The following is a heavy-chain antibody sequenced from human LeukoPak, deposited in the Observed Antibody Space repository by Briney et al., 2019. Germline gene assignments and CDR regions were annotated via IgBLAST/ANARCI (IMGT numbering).Heavy chain of an antibody. D-gene: IGHD6-13*01. V-gene: IGHV3-53*01. CDR2: LYNTGNT. CDR1: GFTVNSNY. J-gene: IGHJ4*02. Sequence: GGSLRLSCAASGFTVNSNYFSRVRQAPGKGLEWVSTLYNTGNTYYANSVKGRFSISRDNSKNTLFLQMNSLRAEDTAVYYCARLTPAAGRLYFVDWGPGTLVTVSS. CDR3: ARLTPAAGRLYFVD.